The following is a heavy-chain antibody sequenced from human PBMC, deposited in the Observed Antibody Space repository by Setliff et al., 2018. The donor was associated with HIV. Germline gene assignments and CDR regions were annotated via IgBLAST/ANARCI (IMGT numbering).Heavy chain of an antibody. CDR2: IIPAFFTT. CDR3: ARDCTSTTCQRHYCYAMDV. V-gene: IGHV1-69*13. CDR1: GDTFSSSA. D-gene: IGHD2-2*01. Sequence: ASVKVSCKASGDTFSSSAISWVRQAPGQGLEWMGTIIPAFFTTHYAQKFQATVTITADESTNIAYMELSSLRSEDTAVYYCARDCTSTTCQRHYCYAMDVWGQGTTVTVSS. J-gene: IGHJ6*02.